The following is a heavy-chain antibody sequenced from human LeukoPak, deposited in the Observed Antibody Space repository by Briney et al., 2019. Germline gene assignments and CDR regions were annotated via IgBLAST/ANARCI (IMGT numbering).Heavy chain of an antibody. CDR1: GGSISSGGYY. CDR3: ARDPPYYDFWSGSHLNAFDI. J-gene: IGHJ3*02. V-gene: IGHV4-30-2*01. Sequence: NSSETLSLTCTVSGGSISSGGYYWSWIRQPPGKGLEWIGYIYHSGSTYYNPSLKSRVTISVDRSKNQFSLKLSSVTAADTAVYYCARDPPYYDFWSGSHLNAFDIWGQGTMVTVSS. CDR2: IYHSGST. D-gene: IGHD3-3*01.